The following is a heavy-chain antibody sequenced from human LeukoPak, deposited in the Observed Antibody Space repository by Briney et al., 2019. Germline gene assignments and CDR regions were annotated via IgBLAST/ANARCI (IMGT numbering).Heavy chain of an antibody. CDR3: ARNIVVVSTYYYYGMDV. D-gene: IGHD2-2*01. J-gene: IGHJ6*02. CDR1: GGSMINNY. Sequence: PSETLSLTCTVSGGSMINNYWSWIRQPPGKGLEWIGYIYQTGDSNHNPSLKSRVTISMDTSKNQLSLNLNSVTAADTAVYYCARNIVVVSTYYYYGMDVWGQGTTVTVSS. CDR2: IYQTGDS. V-gene: IGHV4-59*08.